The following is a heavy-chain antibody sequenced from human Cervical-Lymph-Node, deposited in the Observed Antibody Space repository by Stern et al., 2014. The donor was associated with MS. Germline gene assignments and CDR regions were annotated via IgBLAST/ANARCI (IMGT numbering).Heavy chain of an antibody. CDR1: GGTFSKFP. D-gene: IGHD6-13*01. Sequence: QVQLVQSGAEATKPWSSVKVSCKASGGTFSKFPSSWVRQAPGQGLEWMGGVFTVFGTPTYAQEFRGRVTITADVSTSTVYMELSSLRSDDTAVYYCALSSETSDRWYSLGYDLWGQGTLVTVSS. V-gene: IGHV1-69*12. CDR3: ALSSETSDRWYSLGYDL. CDR2: VFTVFGTP. J-gene: IGHJ5*02.